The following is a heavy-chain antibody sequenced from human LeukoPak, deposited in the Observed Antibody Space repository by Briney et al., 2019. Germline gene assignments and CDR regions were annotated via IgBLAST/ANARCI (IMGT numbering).Heavy chain of an antibody. CDR2: IYSGDNT. Sequence: GGSLRLSCAASGFTVSNNYMSWVRQAPGKGLEWVSVIYSGDNTYYVESVTGRFNISRDNSKNTLFLQMNRLRAENTAVYYCAGRRVLDAYYWGQGTLVTVSS. V-gene: IGHV3-66*02. CDR1: GFTVSNNY. CDR3: AGRRVLDAYY. J-gene: IGHJ4*02. D-gene: IGHD3-16*01.